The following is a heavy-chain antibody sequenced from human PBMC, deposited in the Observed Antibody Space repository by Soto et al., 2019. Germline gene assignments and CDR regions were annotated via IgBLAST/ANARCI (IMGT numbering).Heavy chain of an antibody. D-gene: IGHD2-15*01. Sequence: QVQLVESGGGVVQPGRSLRLSCAASGFTFSSYGMHWVRQAPGKGLEWVAVISYDGSNKYYGDSVKGRFTISRDNSKNTLYLQMNSLRAEDTAVYYCAKNFYREYCSGGSCTFDYWGQGTLVTVSS. CDR2: ISYDGSNK. V-gene: IGHV3-30*18. J-gene: IGHJ4*02. CDR1: GFTFSSYG. CDR3: AKNFYREYCSGGSCTFDY.